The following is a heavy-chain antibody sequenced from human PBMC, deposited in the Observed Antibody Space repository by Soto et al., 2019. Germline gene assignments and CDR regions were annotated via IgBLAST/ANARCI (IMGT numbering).Heavy chain of an antibody. D-gene: IGHD5-18*01. Sequence: PGGSLRLSCAASGFTVSDYFMSWIRQAPGKGPEYVSHISNSATTLYYSDSVKGRFTISRDNAKNSLYLQMNSLRAEDTAVYYCARDQPGYSYGYGLGYWGQGTLVTVSS. CDR1: GFTVSDYF. V-gene: IGHV3-11*04. CDR2: ISNSATTL. CDR3: ARDQPGYSYGYGLGY. J-gene: IGHJ4*02.